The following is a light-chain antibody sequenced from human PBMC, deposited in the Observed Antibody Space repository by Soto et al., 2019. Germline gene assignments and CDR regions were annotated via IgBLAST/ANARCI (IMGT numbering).Light chain of an antibody. CDR3: SSYTSSSTRS. CDR1: SSDVGGYNY. Sequence: QSALTQPASVSGSPGQSITISCTGTSSDVGGYNYVSWYQQHPGKAPKLMIYDVSNRPSGVSNRFSGSKSGNTASLTISGLQAEDEADYYCSSYTSSSTRSFGGGTNDRP. V-gene: IGLV2-14*01. CDR2: DVS. J-gene: IGLJ2*01.